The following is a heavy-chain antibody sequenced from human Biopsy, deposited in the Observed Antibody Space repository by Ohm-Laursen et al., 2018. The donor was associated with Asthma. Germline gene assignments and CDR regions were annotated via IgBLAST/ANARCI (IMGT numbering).Heavy chain of an antibody. Sequence: SLRLSCAASGFSFRNFAIHWVRQAPGKGLEWVGVISKDARTQDYADSVKGRFTMARDNSKNTLDLQMNSLREEDTAVYYCVRDGTDDAFDIWGQGTVVSVSS. D-gene: IGHD1-1*01. V-gene: IGHV3-30*01. J-gene: IGHJ3*02. CDR1: GFSFRNFA. CDR2: ISKDARTQ. CDR3: VRDGTDDAFDI.